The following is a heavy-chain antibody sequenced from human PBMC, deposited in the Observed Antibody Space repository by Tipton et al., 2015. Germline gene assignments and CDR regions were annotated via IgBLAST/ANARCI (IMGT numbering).Heavy chain of an antibody. CDR1: AYSISSDYY. CDR2: ISHSGNT. J-gene: IGHJ4*01. V-gene: IGHV4-38-2*01. D-gene: IGHD2/OR15-2a*01. Sequence: LRLSCAVSAYSISSDYYWGWIRQPPGKGLEWIGSISHSGNTYYNPSLKSRVTMSRDTSKNQFSLKLTSATAADTALYYCARGDDSTSMATGFDYWGRGALVTVSS. CDR3: ARGDDSTSMATGFDY.